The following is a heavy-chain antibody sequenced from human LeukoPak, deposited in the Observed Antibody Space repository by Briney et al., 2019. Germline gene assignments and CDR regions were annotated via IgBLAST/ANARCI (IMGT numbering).Heavy chain of an antibody. J-gene: IGHJ4*02. V-gene: IGHV4-34*01. Sequence: PSETLSLTCAVYGGSFSGYYWSWIRQPPGKGLEWIGEINHSGSTNYNPSLKSRVTISVDTSKNQFSLKLSSVTAADTAVYYCARVNWNDFFDYWGQGTLVTDSS. CDR2: INHSGST. CDR1: GGSFSGYY. CDR3: ARVNWNDFFDY. D-gene: IGHD1-1*01.